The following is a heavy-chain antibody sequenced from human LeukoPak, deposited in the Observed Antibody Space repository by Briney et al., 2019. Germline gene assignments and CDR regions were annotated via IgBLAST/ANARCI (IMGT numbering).Heavy chain of an antibody. CDR3: AKDQYSSGYFRLAAFDY. CDR1: XFXXXXXX. J-gene: IGHJ4*02. V-gene: IGHV3-23*01. CDR2: XSGSGGST. D-gene: IGHD3-22*01. Sequence: GGSLRLSCAASXFXXXXXXXXXVXXXXXKXXEXVSXXSGSGGSTYYAESVKGRFNISRDNSKNTLYLQMNSLRAEDTAVYYCAKDQYSSGYFRLAAFDYWGQGTLVTVSS.